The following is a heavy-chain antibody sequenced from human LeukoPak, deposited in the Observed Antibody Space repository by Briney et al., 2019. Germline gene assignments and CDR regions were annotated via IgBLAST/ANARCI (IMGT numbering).Heavy chain of an antibody. Sequence: GGSLRLSCAASGFTSTNSWIHWVRQAPGKELEWVANINQDGSTEQYVGSVKGRFTIFRDNAKNSVYLQMNSLIVDDTAVYYCTGERLAGGFDIWGQGTLVTVSS. J-gene: IGHJ3*02. CDR2: INQDGSTE. CDR1: GFTSTNSW. CDR3: TGERLAGGFDI. V-gene: IGHV3-7*01. D-gene: IGHD2-15*01.